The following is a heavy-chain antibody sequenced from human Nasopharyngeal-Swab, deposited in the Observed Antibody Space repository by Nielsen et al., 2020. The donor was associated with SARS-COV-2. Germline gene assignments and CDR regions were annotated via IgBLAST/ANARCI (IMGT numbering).Heavy chain of an antibody. V-gene: IGHV3-23*01. D-gene: IGHD3-22*01. J-gene: IGHJ6*04. CDR1: GFTFSSYA. CDR2: INYNSGIT. Sequence: GGSLRLSCTASGFTFSSYAMNWVRQAPGKGLEWVSTINYNSGITYSADSVRGRFTIFRDNSENTLFLQMNSLMAEDTAMYFCAKGMDRSGGKGGKRGGKGKRGTVSS. CDR3: AKGMDRSGGKGGKR.